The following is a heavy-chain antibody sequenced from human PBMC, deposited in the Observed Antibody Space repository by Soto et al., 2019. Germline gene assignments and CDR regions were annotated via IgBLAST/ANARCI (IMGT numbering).Heavy chain of an antibody. D-gene: IGHD2-2*01. V-gene: IGHV4-59*08. CDR3: ARLIPDIVVVPAPDY. CDR2: IYYSGST. J-gene: IGHJ4*02. Sequence: PSETRSLTCTVGGGCISRYYWSCIRQPPGKGLEWIGYIYYSGSTNYNPSLKSRVTISVDTSKNQFSLKLSSVTAADTAVYYCARLIPDIVVVPAPDYWGQGTLVTVSS. CDR1: GGCISRYY.